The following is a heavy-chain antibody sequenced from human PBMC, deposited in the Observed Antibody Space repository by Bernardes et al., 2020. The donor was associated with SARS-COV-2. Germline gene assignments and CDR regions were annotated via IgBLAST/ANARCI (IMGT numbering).Heavy chain of an antibody. CDR2: IYYSGST. Sequence: SETLSLTCTVSGGSISSSSYYWGWIRQPPGKGLEWIGSIYYSGSTYYNPSLKSRVTISVDTSKNQFSLKLSSVTAADTAVYYCARQKYSKTGFLDYWGQGTLVTVSS. J-gene: IGHJ4*02. V-gene: IGHV4-39*01. CDR1: GGSISSSSYY. D-gene: IGHD6-6*01. CDR3: ARQKYSKTGFLDY.